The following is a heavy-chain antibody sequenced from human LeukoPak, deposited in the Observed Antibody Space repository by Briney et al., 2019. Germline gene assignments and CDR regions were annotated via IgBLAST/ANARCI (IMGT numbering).Heavy chain of an antibody. D-gene: IGHD5-18*01. J-gene: IGHJ4*02. Sequence: GGSLRLSCAASGFTFSGYGMHWVRQAPGKGLEWVAFIRYDGSNKYYADSVKGRFTISRDNSKNTLYLQMNSLRAEDTAVFYCAKDSVGYTYGSPLDYWGQGTLVTVSS. CDR3: AKDSVGYTYGSPLDY. V-gene: IGHV3-30*02. CDR2: IRYDGSNK. CDR1: GFTFSGYG.